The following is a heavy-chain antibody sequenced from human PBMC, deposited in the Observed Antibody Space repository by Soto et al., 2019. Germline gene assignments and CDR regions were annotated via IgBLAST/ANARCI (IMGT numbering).Heavy chain of an antibody. CDR1: GFTFNTSG. V-gene: IGHV3-30*03. J-gene: IGHJ6*02. CDR3: AMKARVTDSAYYGMDV. D-gene: IGHD2-21*02. Sequence: QVQLVESGGGVVQPGRSLRLSCEASGFTFNTSGMHWVRQAPGKRLEWVAVISYDGNTQYYGDSVKGRFTISRDNAKSTLYLQMDSLKTEDTSVYYCAMKARVTDSAYYGMDVGGQGTTVPVSS. CDR2: ISYDGNTQ.